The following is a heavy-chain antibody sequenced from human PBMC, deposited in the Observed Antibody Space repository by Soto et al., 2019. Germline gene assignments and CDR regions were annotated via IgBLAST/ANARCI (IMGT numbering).Heavy chain of an antibody. CDR2: IIPIFGTA. V-gene: IGHV1-69*12. CDR3: ARDRGPRSGLSGSYYYYGMDV. CDR1: GGTFSSYA. J-gene: IGHJ6*02. Sequence: QVQLVQSGAEVKKPGSSVKVSCKASGGTFSSYAISWVRQAPGQGLEWMGGIIPIFGTANYAQKFQGRVTITADESTSPAYMELSSLRSEDTAVYYCARDRGPRSGLSGSYYYYGMDVWGQGTTVTVSS. D-gene: IGHD3-3*01.